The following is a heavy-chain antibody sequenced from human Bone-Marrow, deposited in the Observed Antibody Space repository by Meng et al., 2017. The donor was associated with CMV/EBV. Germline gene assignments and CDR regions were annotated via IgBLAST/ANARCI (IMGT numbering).Heavy chain of an antibody. CDR2: IRYDGSNK. CDR1: GFTFSSYG. V-gene: IGHV3-30*02. D-gene: IGHD1-26*01. CDR3: AIIVGATTRACDI. Sequence: GGSLRLSCAASGFTFSSYGMHWVRQAPGKGLEWVAFIRYDGSNKYYADSVKGRFTISRDNSKNTLYLQMNSLRAEDTAVYYCAIIVGATTRACDIWGQGRMVSVPS. J-gene: IGHJ3*02.